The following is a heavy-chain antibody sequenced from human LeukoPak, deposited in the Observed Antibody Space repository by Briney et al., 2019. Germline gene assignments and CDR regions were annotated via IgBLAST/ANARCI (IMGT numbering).Heavy chain of an antibody. D-gene: IGHD6-13*01. CDR3: ARGIAAAGPHDYYYYYMDV. J-gene: IGHJ6*03. CDR2: ISAYNGNT. V-gene: IGHV1-18*01. Sequence: ASVKVSCKASGYTFTSYGISWVRQAPGQGLEWMGWISAYNGNTNYAQKLQGRVTITTDESTSTAYMELSSLRSEDTAVYYCARGIAAAGPHDYYYYYMDVWGKGTTVTVSS. CDR1: GYTFTSYG.